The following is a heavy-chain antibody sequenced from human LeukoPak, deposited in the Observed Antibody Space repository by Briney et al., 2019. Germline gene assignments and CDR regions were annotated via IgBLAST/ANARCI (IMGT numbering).Heavy chain of an antibody. Sequence: PSETLSLTCTVSGGSISGGSYYWSWIRQPPGKGLEWIGYIYYSGSTKYNLSLKSRVTISVDTPKNQLSLKLSSVTAADTAVYYCARGEYVLFDYWGQGTLVTVSS. D-gene: IGHD2/OR15-2a*01. V-gene: IGHV4-61*01. CDR2: IYYSGST. CDR1: GGSISGGSYY. J-gene: IGHJ4*02. CDR3: ARGEYVLFDY.